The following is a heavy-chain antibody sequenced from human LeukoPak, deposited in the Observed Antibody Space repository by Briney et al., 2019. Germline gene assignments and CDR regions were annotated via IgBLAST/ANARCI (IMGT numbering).Heavy chain of an antibody. CDR1: GFSLTTRGVG. CDR2: IYWDDDR. V-gene: IGHV2-5*02. J-gene: IGHJ4*02. D-gene: IGHD3-22*01. CDR3: AHRKNYYDSSVFDN. Sequence: GPTLVNPTPTLTLTCTFSGFSLTTRGVGVGWIRQPSGRALEWLALIYWDDDRRYSPSLKSRLTITKDTSKNQVVLTMTNMDPVDTATYFCAHRKNYYDSSVFDNWGQGTLVTVSS.